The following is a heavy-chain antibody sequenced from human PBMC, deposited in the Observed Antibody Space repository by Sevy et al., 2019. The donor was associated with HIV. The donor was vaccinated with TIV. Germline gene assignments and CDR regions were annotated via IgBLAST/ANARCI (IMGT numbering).Heavy chain of an antibody. D-gene: IGHD2-2*01. CDR1: GFTFSNYW. J-gene: IGHJ6*02. V-gene: IGHV3-7*03. Sequence: GGSLRLSCAASGFTFSNYWMSWVRQAPGKGLECVAHIKRDGSEKYYVDSVKGRFSISRDNPKNSLYLQMNSLRAEDTAVYYCARDCSSTTCLWGLDVWGQGTTVTVSS. CDR3: ARDCSSTTCLWGLDV. CDR2: IKRDGSEK.